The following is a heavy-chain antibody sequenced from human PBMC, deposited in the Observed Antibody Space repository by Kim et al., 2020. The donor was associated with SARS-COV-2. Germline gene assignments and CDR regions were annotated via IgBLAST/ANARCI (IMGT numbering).Heavy chain of an antibody. V-gene: IGHV4-30-4*01. D-gene: IGHD2-15*01. CDR1: GGSISSGDYY. Sequence: SETLSLTCTVSGGSISSGDYYWSWIRQPPGKGLEWIGYIYYSGSTYYNPSLKSRVTISVDTSKNQFSLKLSSVTAADTAVYYCARDQRRYCSGGSCYPYYYYGMDVWGQGTTVTVSS. CDR2: IYYSGST. J-gene: IGHJ6*02. CDR3: ARDQRRYCSGGSCYPYYYYGMDV.